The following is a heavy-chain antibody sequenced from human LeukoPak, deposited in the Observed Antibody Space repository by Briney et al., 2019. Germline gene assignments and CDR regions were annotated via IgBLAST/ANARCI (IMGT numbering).Heavy chain of an antibody. D-gene: IGHD2-2*02. CDR2: MNPNSGNT. J-gene: IGHJ6*02. V-gene: IGHV1-8*01. CDR1: GYTFTSYD. CDR3: ARSEGCSSTSCYNYSGMDV. Sequence: ASVKVSCKASGYTFTSYDINWVRQATGQGLEWMGWMNPNSGNTGYAQKFQGRVTMTRNTSISTAYMELSSLRSEDTAVYCCARSEGCSSTSCYNYSGMDVWGQGTTVTISS.